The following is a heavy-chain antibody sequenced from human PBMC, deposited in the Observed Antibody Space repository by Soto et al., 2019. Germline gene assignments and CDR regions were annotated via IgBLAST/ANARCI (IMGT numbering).Heavy chain of an antibody. CDR1: GFTFSSYS. CDR3: ARDGLEVRGVTYDY. V-gene: IGHV3-21*01. D-gene: IGHD3-10*01. CDR2: ISSSSSYI. J-gene: IGHJ4*02. Sequence: GGSLRLSCAASGFTFSSYSMNWVRQAPGKGLEWVSSISSSSSYIYYADSVKGRFTISRDNAKNSLYLQMNSLRAEDTAVYYCARDGLEVRGVTYDYWGQGTLVTVSS.